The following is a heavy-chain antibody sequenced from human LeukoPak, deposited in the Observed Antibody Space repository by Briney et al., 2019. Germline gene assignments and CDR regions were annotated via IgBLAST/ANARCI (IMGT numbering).Heavy chain of an antibody. V-gene: IGHV3-11*04. CDR2: ITSSGDSI. D-gene: IGHD5-24*01. CDR3: ARDDGYMDV. Sequence: GGSLRLSCVGSGFIFGDFYMNWIRQAPGKGLEWISFITSSGDSIYYADSVKGRFTISRDNAKNSLYLQMNSLRAEDTAVYYCARDDGYMDVWGKGTTVTVSS. J-gene: IGHJ6*03. CDR1: GFIFGDFY.